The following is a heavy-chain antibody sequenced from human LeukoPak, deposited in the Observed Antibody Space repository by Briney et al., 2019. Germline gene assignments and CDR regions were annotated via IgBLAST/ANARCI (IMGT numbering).Heavy chain of an antibody. V-gene: IGHV1-2*02. J-gene: IGHJ4*02. CDR1: GYTFTGYY. Sequence: ASVKVSCKASGYTFTGYYMHWVRQAPGQGLEWMGWINPNSGGTNYAQKFQGRVTMTRDTSISTAYMELSSLRSEDTAVYYCARYRAAAGKSKHFDYWGQGTLVTVSS. CDR3: ARYRAAAGKSKHFDY. CDR2: INPNSGGT. D-gene: IGHD6-13*01.